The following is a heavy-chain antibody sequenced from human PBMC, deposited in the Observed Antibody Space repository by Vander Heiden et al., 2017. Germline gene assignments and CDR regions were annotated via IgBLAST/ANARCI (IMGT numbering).Heavy chain of an antibody. J-gene: IGHJ4*02. V-gene: IGHV3-9*01. Sequence: EVQLVESGGGLVQPGRSLRLSCAASGFTFDDYAMHWVRQAPGKGLEWVSGISWNSGSIGYADSVKGRFTISRDNAKNSLYLQMNSLRAEDTALYYCAGIAVAGTLDFDYWGQGTLVTVSS. D-gene: IGHD6-19*01. CDR2: ISWNSGSI. CDR3: AGIAVAGTLDFDY. CDR1: GFTFDDYA.